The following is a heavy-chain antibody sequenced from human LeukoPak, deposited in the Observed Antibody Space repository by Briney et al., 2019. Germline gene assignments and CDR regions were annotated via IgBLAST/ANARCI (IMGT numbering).Heavy chain of an antibody. CDR3: ATEGGWQPTDYGDHVY. J-gene: IGHJ4*02. D-gene: IGHD4-17*01. Sequence: ASVKVSCKASGYTFTNYGITWGRQAPGQGLEWMGWISPYNGNTNYAQKFQGRVTMTTDTSTSTAYMELRNLRSDDTALYYCATEGGWQPTDYGDHVYWGQGTLVTVSS. V-gene: IGHV1-18*01. CDR2: ISPYNGNT. CDR1: GYTFTNYG.